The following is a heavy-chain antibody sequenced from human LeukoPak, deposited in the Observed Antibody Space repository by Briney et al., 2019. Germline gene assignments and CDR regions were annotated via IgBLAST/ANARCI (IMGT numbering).Heavy chain of an antibody. CDR2: MRQDGSEK. J-gene: IGHJ6*02. CDR3: ARDRARGRDRYMDV. D-gene: IGHD3-10*01. CDR1: GFTISTYW. Sequence: GGSLRLSCAASGFTISTYWMIWIRQAPGKGLEWVANMRQDGSEKNYVDSVKGRFTISRDNAKNLLYLQMNSLRAEDTAVYFCARDRARGRDRYMDVWGQGTTVTVSS. V-gene: IGHV3-7*01.